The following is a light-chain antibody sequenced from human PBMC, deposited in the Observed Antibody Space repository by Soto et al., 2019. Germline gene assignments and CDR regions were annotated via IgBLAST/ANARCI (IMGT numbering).Light chain of an antibody. CDR2: EVS. J-gene: IGLJ1*01. CDR3: CSYAGSSSAYV. Sequence: QSVLTQPASVSGSPGQSITISCTGTSSDVGSYNVVSWYQQHPGKAPKLLIYEVSKRPSGVSDRFSGSKSGNTASLTISGLQAEDEADYHCCSYAGSSSAYVFGPGTKLTVL. CDR1: SSDVGSYNV. V-gene: IGLV2-23*02.